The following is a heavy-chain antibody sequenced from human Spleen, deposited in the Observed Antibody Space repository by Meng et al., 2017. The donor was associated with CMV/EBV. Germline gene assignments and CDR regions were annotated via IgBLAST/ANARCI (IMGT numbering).Heavy chain of an antibody. CDR2: ISYVVSYK. Sequence: SRFTFTSYSMHWVRPAPGKGLEWMAVISYVVSYKYSGDSLKGRFTLSRDNSKRSVYLQMNSLRPEDTAVYYCATSRFLGDFTDAVNIWGQGTLVTVS. CDR3: ATSRFLGDFTDAVNI. J-gene: IGHJ3*02. D-gene: IGHD4-17*01. V-gene: IGHV3-30*06. CDR1: RFTFTSYS.